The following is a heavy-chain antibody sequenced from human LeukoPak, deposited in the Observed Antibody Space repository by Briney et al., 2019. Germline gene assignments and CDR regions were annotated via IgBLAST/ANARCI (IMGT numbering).Heavy chain of an antibody. D-gene: IGHD2-8*02. CDR1: GFTFDNYN. CDR3: ARSAGGNYFGY. Sequence: GGSLRLSCAASGFTFDNYNMNWVRQAPGKGLEWVSSISSGTNYIFEADSVKGRFTVTKDTALNSLSLQMNSLRADDTAVYYCARSAGGNYFGYWDQGTLVTVSS. V-gene: IGHV3-21*01. CDR2: ISSGTNYI. J-gene: IGHJ4*02.